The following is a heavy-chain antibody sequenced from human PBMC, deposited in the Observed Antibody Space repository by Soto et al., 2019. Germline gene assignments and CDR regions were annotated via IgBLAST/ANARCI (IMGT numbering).Heavy chain of an antibody. CDR1: GGSISSSSYY. V-gene: IGHV4-39*07. CDR2: IYYSGST. CDR3: ASLSLGYCTNGVCYTKDNYYYYGMDV. J-gene: IGHJ6*02. Sequence: SVTLSLTCTVSGGSISSSSYYWGWIRQPPGKGLEWIGSIYYSGSTYYNPSLKSRVTISVDTSKNQFSLKLSSVTAADSAVYYCASLSLGYCTNGVCYTKDNYYYYGMDVWGQGTTVTVSS. D-gene: IGHD2-8*01.